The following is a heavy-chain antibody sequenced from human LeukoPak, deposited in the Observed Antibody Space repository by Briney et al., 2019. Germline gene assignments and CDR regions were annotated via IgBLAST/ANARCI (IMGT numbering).Heavy chain of an antibody. CDR1: GGSFSGYY. D-gene: IGHD2-2*01. Sequence: PSETLSLTCAVYGGSFSGYYWSWIRQPPGKGLEWIGEINHSGSTNYNPSLKSRVTISVDTSKNQFSLKLSSVTAADTAVYYCARPRSCASTSSYYAFDIWGQGTMVTVSS. CDR2: INHSGST. J-gene: IGHJ3*02. CDR3: ARPRSCASTSSYYAFDI. V-gene: IGHV4-34*01.